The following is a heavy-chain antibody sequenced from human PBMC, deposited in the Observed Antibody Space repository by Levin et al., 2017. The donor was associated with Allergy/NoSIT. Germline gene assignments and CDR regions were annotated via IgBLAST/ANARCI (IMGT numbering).Heavy chain of an antibody. J-gene: IGHJ4*02. CDR1: GFTFSSYW. V-gene: IGHV3-74*01. CDR3: ARVVCSGGGCTDFDF. D-gene: IGHD2-15*01. Sequence: GGSLRLSCEASGFTFSSYWMHWVRQAPGKGLVWVSRINSDGSSTSYADSVKGRFTISRDNAKNTLYLQMNSLRAEDTAVYYCARVVCSGGGCTDFDFWGQGTLVTVSS. CDR2: INSDGSST.